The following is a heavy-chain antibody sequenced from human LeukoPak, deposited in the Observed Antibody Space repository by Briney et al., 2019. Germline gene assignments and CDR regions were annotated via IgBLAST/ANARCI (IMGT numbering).Heavy chain of an antibody. Sequence: GGSLRLSCAASGVSVSSNFMISVRQAPGKGLEWVSLIYSGGETSYADSVKGRFSTSRDNSKNTLYLQMNSLRVEDTAVYYCTRDPPAVAINTYAWGQGTLVTVSS. V-gene: IGHV3-66*01. J-gene: IGHJ5*02. D-gene: IGHD6-13*01. CDR1: GVSVSSNF. CDR2: IYSGGET. CDR3: TRDPPAVAINTYA.